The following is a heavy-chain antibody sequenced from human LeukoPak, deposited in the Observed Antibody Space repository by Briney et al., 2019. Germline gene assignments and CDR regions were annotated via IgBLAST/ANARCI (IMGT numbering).Heavy chain of an antibody. Sequence: GRSLRLSCAASGFTFSSYGMHWVRQAPGKGLEWVAVIWYDGSNKYYADSVKGRFTISRDNSKNTLYLQMNSLRAEGTAVYYCAKDWGYDSSGRLNYWGQGTLVTVSS. J-gene: IGHJ4*02. CDR2: IWYDGSNK. D-gene: IGHD3-22*01. CDR3: AKDWGYDSSGRLNY. V-gene: IGHV3-33*06. CDR1: GFTFSSYG.